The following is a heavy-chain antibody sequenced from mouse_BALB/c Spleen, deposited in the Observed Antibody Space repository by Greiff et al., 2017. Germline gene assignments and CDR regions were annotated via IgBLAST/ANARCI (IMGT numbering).Heavy chain of an antibody. CDR1: GYTFTSYW. J-gene: IGHJ4*01. CDR2: INPSTGYT. D-gene: IGHD1-2*01. CDR3: AKARVITTATGYAMDY. V-gene: IGHV1-7*01. Sequence: VQLQQSGAELAKPGASVKMSCKASGYTFTSYWMHWVKQRPGQGLEWIGYINPSTGYTEYNQKFKDKATLTADKSSSTAYMQLSSLTSEDSAVYYCAKARVITTATGYAMDYWGQGTSVTVSS.